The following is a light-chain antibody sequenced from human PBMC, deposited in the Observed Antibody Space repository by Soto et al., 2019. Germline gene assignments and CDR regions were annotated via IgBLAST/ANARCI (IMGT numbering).Light chain of an antibody. Sequence: QSALTQPASVSGSPGQSIXIXXTGTSSDVGGYNYVSWYQQHPGKAPKLMIYDVSNRPSGVSNRFSGSKSGNTASLTISGLQAEDEADYYCSSYTSSSTYVFGTGTKVTVL. CDR3: SSYTSSSTYV. CDR2: DVS. CDR1: SSDVGGYNY. V-gene: IGLV2-14*01. J-gene: IGLJ1*01.